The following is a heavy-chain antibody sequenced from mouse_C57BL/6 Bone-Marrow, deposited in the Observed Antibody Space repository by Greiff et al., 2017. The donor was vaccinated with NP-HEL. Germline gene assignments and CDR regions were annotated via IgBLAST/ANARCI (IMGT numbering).Heavy chain of an antibody. J-gene: IGHJ2*01. CDR3: AREGDYDGY. V-gene: IGHV1-55*01. D-gene: IGHD2-4*01. CDR1: GYTFTSYW. CDR2: IYPGSGST. Sequence: QVQLQQPGAELVKPGASVKMSCKASGYTFTSYWITWVKQRPGQGLEWVGDIYPGSGSTNYNKKFKSKATLTVDTSSSTAYMQLSSLTSEDSAVYYCAREGDYDGYWGQGTTLTVSS.